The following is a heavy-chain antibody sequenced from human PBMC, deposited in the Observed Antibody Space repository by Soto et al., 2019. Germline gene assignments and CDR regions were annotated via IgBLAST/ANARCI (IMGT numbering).Heavy chain of an antibody. CDR2: IYNSGST. CDR1: GVIATAKY. V-gene: IGHV3-53*04. Sequence: EVQLVESGGGQVQPGGSLRLSCAASGVIATAKYMNWVRQAPGGVLEWVAVIYNSGSTYHADSVKGRFTISRHDSKNTLYLQMDSLRPEDTAVYYCARENDLNAFDIWGQGTMVTGSS. CDR3: ARENDLNAFDI. D-gene: IGHD1-1*01. J-gene: IGHJ3*02.